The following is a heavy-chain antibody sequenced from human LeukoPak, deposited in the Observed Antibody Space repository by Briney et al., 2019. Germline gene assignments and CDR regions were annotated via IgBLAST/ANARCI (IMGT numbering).Heavy chain of an antibody. Sequence: PSETLSLTCTVSGGSLSSNNYYWVWLRQPPGKGLEWIGSIYYSGGTYHNPSLKSRITISVDTSKNQFFLNLNSVTAADTAVYYCARRYYSGPFDYWGQGTLVTVSS. D-gene: IGHD3-10*01. V-gene: IGHV4-39*01. CDR2: IYYSGGT. J-gene: IGHJ4*02. CDR3: ARRYYSGPFDY. CDR1: GGSLSSNNYY.